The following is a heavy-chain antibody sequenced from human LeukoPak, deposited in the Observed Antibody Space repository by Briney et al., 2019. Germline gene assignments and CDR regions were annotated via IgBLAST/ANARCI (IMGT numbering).Heavy chain of an antibody. CDR3: ASVLYCGADCYSGRYFFDY. J-gene: IGHJ4*02. CDR2: INPSGDST. CDR1: GYTFTSYD. D-gene: IGHD2-21*02. V-gene: IGHV1-46*01. Sequence: VASVTVSCTASGYTFTSYDMHWVRQAPGQGLEWMGIINPSGDSTSYAQKFQGRVTMTRDTSTSTVYMELSSLRSEDTAVYYCASVLYCGADCYSGRYFFDYWGQGTLVTVSS.